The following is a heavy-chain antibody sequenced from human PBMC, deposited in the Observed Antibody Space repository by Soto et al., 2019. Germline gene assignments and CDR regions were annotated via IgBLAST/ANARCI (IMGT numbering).Heavy chain of an antibody. CDR3: AMVPVWVFFDY. J-gene: IGHJ4*02. V-gene: IGHV1-46*03. D-gene: IGHD3-16*01. CDR2: INPSGGST. Sequence: ASVKVSCEASGYTFTSYYMHCVRQAPGQGLEWMGIINPSGGSTSYAQKFQGRVTMTRDPSTSTVYMELSSLRSEDTAVYYCAMVPVWVFFDYWGQGTLVTVS. CDR1: GYTFTSYY.